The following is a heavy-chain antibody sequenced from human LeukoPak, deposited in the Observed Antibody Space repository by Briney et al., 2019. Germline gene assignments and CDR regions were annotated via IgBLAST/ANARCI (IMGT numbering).Heavy chain of an antibody. J-gene: IGHJ3*02. CDR2: ISSGSSKI. CDR1: GFTFRNYN. CDR3: ARGPVTRFEI. D-gene: IGHD4-17*01. Sequence: GGSLRLSCAASGFTFRNYNMKWVRQAPGKGLEWVSYISSGSSKIDYADSVKGRFTISRDNSNNTLYLQMNSLRAEDTAVYYCARGPVTRFEIWGQGTMVTVSS. V-gene: IGHV3-48*01.